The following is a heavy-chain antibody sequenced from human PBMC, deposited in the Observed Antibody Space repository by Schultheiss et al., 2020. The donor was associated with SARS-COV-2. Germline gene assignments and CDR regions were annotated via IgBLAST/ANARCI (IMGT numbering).Heavy chain of an antibody. V-gene: IGHV3-33*08. CDR3: VVGWGWFDP. CDR2: IWYDGSNK. D-gene: IGHD3-16*01. J-gene: IGHJ5*02. Sequence: GGSLRLSCAASGFTFSSYEMNWVRQAPGKGLEWVAVIWYDGSNKYYADSVKGRFTISRDNSKNTLYLQMNSLRVEDTAVYYCVVGWGWFDPWGQGILVTVSS. CDR1: GFTFSSYE.